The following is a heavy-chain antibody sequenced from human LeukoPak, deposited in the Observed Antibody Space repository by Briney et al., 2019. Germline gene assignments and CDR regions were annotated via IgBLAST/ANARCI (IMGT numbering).Heavy chain of an antibody. Sequence: ASVKVSCKASGYTFTNYGISWVRQAPGEGLEWMGWISAYNGNTNYAQKLQGRVTMTTDTSTSTVYMELRSLRSDDTAVYCCARKLPYYYDSSGYYGYWGQGTLVTVSS. V-gene: IGHV1-18*01. J-gene: IGHJ4*02. CDR3: ARKLPYYYDSSGYYGY. D-gene: IGHD3-22*01. CDR2: ISAYNGNT. CDR1: GYTFTNYG.